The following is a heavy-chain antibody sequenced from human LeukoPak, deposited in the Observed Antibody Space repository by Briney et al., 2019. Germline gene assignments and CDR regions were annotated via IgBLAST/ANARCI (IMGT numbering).Heavy chain of an antibody. CDR3: TTDWGGTEPTRFDY. CDR2: ISGSGGII. V-gene: IGHV3-9*01. J-gene: IGHJ4*02. CDR1: GFTFDDYA. D-gene: IGHD1-14*01. Sequence: PGRSLRLSCTASGFTFDDYAMHWVRQAPGKGLEWVSHISGSGGIIYYTDSVKGRFTISRDNSKNTLYLQMNSLRAEDTAVYYCTTDWGGTEPTRFDYWGQGTLVTVSS.